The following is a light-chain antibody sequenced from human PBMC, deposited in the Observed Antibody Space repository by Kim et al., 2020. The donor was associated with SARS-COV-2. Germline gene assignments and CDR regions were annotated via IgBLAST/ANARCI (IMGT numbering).Light chain of an antibody. Sequence: QRATFSGSGVSSIIGINNVNWYRHLPQTAPTLLVYKNNPRPSGVPIRFSCSKSGTSASLAISGLPSEDEADSYSAACDDSLNSHVVFGGGSQLTVL. CDR3: AACDDSLNSHVV. J-gene: IGLJ2*01. CDR1: SSIIGINN. CDR2: KNN. V-gene: IGLV1-44*01.